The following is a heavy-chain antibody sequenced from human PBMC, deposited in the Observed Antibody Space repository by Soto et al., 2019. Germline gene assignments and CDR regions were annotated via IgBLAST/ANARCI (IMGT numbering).Heavy chain of an antibody. CDR2: ISAYNGNT. CDR3: ARDRGVAPPVAGNTHYYYYMDV. CDR1: GYSFTNYG. V-gene: IGHV1-18*01. Sequence: QDQLVQSGVEVKKPGASVKVSCKASGYSFTNYGITWVRQAPGQGFDWRGWISAYNGNTNSAQKFQGRVTMTTDASTSTAYLELRSLRSDDTAGYYCARDRGVAPPVAGNTHYYYYMDVWGKGTTVTVSS. J-gene: IGHJ6*03. D-gene: IGHD6-19*01.